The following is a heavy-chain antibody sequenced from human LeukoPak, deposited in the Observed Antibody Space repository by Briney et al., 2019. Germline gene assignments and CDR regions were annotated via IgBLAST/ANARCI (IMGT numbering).Heavy chain of an antibody. CDR2: ISYTGST. D-gene: IGHD3-10*01. CDR1: GGSISPYF. V-gene: IGHV4-59*01. Sequence: PSETLSLTCTVSGGSISPYFWSWMRQTPGKGLEWIGYISYTGSTNYNPALKSRVTISVDTSKNQFSLQLTSVTAADTAVYYCARDDYRGVTNFDPWGQGTLATVSS. J-gene: IGHJ5*02. CDR3: ARDDYRGVTNFDP.